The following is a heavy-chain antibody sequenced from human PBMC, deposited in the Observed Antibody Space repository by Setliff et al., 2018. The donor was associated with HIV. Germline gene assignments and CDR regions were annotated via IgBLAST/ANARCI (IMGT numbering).Heavy chain of an antibody. CDR3: ARDVPWGDYYYYMDV. V-gene: IGHV4-4*07. CDR1: GGSISSYY. Sequence: SETLSLTCTVSGGSISSYYWSWIRQPAGKGLEWIGHIYTSGSTNYNPSLKSRVTMSVDTSKNQFSLKLSSVTAADTAVYYCARDVPWGDYYYYMDVWGKGTTVTVS. J-gene: IGHJ6*03. CDR2: IYTSGST. D-gene: IGHD3-16*01.